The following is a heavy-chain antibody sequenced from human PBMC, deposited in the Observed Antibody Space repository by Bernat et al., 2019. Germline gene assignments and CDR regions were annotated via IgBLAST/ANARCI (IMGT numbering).Heavy chain of an antibody. CDR3: SRGHFDTRCYSTPLDL. CDR2: VYYSGST. J-gene: IGHJ3*01. D-gene: IGHD3-22*01. Sequence: VQLQEARPGLLQPSETLSLIFRVSGGSVSDSYWSWIRQPSGRGLEWNGYVYYSGSTNYNPSLKSSITMSVDTSKHQLYLRVNSVTAADAALYYCSRGHFDTRCYSTPLDLWGQGSPVTVSS. V-gene: IGHV4-59*02. CDR1: GGSVSDSY.